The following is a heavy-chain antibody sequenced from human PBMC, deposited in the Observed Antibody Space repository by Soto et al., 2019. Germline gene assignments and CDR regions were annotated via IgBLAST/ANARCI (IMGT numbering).Heavy chain of an antibody. V-gene: IGHV3-23*01. Sequence: GGSLRLSCAASGFTFSSYAMSWVRQAPGKGLEWVSAISGSGGSTYYADSVKGRFTISRDNSKNTLYLQMNSLRAEYTAVYYCAKGDIVVVPAANLDYWGQGTLVTVSS. D-gene: IGHD2-2*01. CDR1: GFTFSSYA. J-gene: IGHJ4*02. CDR2: ISGSGGST. CDR3: AKGDIVVVPAANLDY.